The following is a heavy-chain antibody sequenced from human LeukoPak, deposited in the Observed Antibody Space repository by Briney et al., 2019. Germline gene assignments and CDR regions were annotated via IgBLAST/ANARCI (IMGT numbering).Heavy chain of an antibody. CDR3: ARDHTVDGLVFDY. CDR2: IKQDGSEK. D-gene: IGHD6-19*01. J-gene: IGHJ4*02. CDR1: GFTFSDFW. V-gene: IGHV3-7*01. Sequence: PGGSLRLSCAASGFTFSDFWMNWVRQAPGKGLEWVASIKQDGSEKYYVDSVKGRFSISRDNAKNSLHLQMNSLRAEDTAVYYCARDHTVDGLVFDYWGQGILVTASS.